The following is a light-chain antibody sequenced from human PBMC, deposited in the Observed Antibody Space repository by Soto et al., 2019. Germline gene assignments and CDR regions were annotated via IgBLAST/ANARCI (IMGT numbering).Light chain of an antibody. CDR1: QSVSSN. CDR2: DAS. Sequence: EIVLTQSPGTLSLSPGARATLSCRASQSVSSNLAWYQQKPGQAPRLLIYDASTRATGIPDRFSGSGSGTDFTLTISRLEPEDFAVYYCQQYGNSPQTFGQGTKVDIK. CDR3: QQYGNSPQT. J-gene: IGKJ1*01. V-gene: IGKV3-20*01.